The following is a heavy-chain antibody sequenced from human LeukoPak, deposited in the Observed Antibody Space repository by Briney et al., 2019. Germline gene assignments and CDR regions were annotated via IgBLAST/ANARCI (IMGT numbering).Heavy chain of an antibody. V-gene: IGHV1-2*02. CDR2: INPNSGGT. D-gene: IGHD2-15*01. Sequence: ASVKVSCKASGYTFTGYYMHWVRQAPGQGLEWMGWINPNSGGTNYAQKFQGRVTMTRDTSISTAYMELSRLRSDDTAVYYCARVSHRYCSGGSCYHPFDYWGQGTLVTVSS. J-gene: IGHJ4*02. CDR1: GYTFTGYY. CDR3: ARVSHRYCSGGSCYHPFDY.